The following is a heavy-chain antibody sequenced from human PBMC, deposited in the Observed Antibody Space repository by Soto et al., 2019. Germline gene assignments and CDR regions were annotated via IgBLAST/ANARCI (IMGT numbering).Heavy chain of an antibody. CDR1: GFTFSSYG. CDR3: ARDKESGWSCWFDP. V-gene: IGHV3-30*03. CDR2: ISYDGSNK. D-gene: IGHD6-19*01. J-gene: IGHJ5*02. Sequence: QVQLVESGGGVVQPGRSLRLSCAASGFTFSSYGMHWVRQAPGKGLEWVAVISYDGSNKYYADSVKGRFTISRDNSKNTLYLQMNSLRAEDTAVYYCARDKESGWSCWFDPWGQGTLVTVSS.